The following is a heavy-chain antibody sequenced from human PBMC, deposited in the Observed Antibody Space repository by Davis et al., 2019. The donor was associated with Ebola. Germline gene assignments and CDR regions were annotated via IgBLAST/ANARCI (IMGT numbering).Heavy chain of an antibody. J-gene: IGHJ5*02. CDR1: GGSFSGYY. Sequence: SETLSLTCAVYGGSFSGYYWSWIRQPPGKGLEWIGEINHSGSTNYNPSLKSRVTISVDTSKNQFSLKLSSVTAADTAVYYCARERSLVTPSYWFDPWGQGTLVTVSS. V-gene: IGHV4-34*01. CDR3: ARERSLVTPSYWFDP. D-gene: IGHD4-23*01. CDR2: INHSGST.